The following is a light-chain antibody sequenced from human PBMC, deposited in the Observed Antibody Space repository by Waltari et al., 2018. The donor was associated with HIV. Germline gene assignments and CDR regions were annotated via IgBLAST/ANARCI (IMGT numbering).Light chain of an antibody. CDR2: LGS. Sequence: EIVVTQSPLSLPVTPGEPASISCRSSQSLLYYNGYHYLDWYLQRPGQSPQLLIYLGSNRASGVPDRFSGSGSGTDFTLKISRVEAEDVGVYYCMQALHSPMLTFGGGTKVEIK. CDR1: QSLLYYNGYHY. J-gene: IGKJ4*01. V-gene: IGKV2-28*01. CDR3: MQALHSPMLT.